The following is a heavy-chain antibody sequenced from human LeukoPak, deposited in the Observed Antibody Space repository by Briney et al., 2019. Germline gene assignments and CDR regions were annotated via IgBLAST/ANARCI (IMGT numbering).Heavy chain of an antibody. J-gene: IGHJ3*02. V-gene: IGHV3-53*01. CDR3: AREYCYDSTDYPRLRTRSGAFDI. CDR2: IYSDGRS. D-gene: IGHD3-22*01. CDR1: GFTVSSNY. Sequence: GGSLRLSCAASGFTVSSNYMNWVRQAPGKGLEWVSVIYSDGRSYYADSVKGRFTISRDNSKNTLYLQMNSLRAEDTAVYYCAREYCYDSTDYPRLRTRSGAFDIWGQGTMVTVSS.